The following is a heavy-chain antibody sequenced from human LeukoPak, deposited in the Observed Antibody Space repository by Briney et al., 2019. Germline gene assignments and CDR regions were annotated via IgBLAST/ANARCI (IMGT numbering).Heavy chain of an antibody. Sequence: GGSLRLSRAASGFTFSSYAMHWVRQAPGKGLEWVAVISYDGSNKYYADSVKGRFTISRDNSKNTLYLQMNSLRAEDTAVYYCALDIVVVPAAADYWGQGTLVTASS. CDR2: ISYDGSNK. CDR3: ALDIVVVPAAADY. D-gene: IGHD2-2*03. J-gene: IGHJ4*02. CDR1: GFTFSSYA. V-gene: IGHV3-30-3*01.